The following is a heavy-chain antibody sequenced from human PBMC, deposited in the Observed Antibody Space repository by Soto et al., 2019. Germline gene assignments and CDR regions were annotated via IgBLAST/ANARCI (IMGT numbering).Heavy chain of an antibody. CDR3: AKVPLVLSNAFDL. Sequence: GGSLRLSCTASGFNFNSYAMIWVRQAPGKGLEWVSGISGYGDTTYYSASVKGRFTISRDNSQKMLFLQMNSLRAEDTAMYYCAKVPLVLSNAFDLWGQGTKVTVSS. D-gene: IGHD2-8*02. J-gene: IGHJ3*01. V-gene: IGHV3-23*01. CDR2: ISGYGDTT. CDR1: GFNFNSYA.